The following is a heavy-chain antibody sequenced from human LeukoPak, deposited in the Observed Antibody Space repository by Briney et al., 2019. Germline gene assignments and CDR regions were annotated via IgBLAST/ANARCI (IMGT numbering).Heavy chain of an antibody. Sequence: SEALSLTCSVSGGSISSYYWSWIRQPPGKGLEWIGYIYYSGSTNYNPSLKSRVTISVDTSKHQFSLKLSSVTAADTAVYYCARIYGRPPRFDPWGQGTLVTVSS. CDR3: ARIYGRPPRFDP. D-gene: IGHD3-10*01. J-gene: IGHJ5*02. CDR1: GGSISSYY. CDR2: IYYSGST. V-gene: IGHV4-59*01.